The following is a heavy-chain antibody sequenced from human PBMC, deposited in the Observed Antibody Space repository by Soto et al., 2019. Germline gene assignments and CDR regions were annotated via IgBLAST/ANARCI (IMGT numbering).Heavy chain of an antibody. D-gene: IGHD6-19*01. J-gene: IGHJ3*02. CDR1: GFTFSSYW. CDR3: ARDDNPNLENGWYDAFDI. V-gene: IGHV3-7*01. CDR2: IKQDGSEK. Sequence: EVQLVESGGGLVQPGGSLRLSCAASGFTFSSYWMNWVRQAPGKGLEWVANIKQDGSEKNYVDSVKGRFTISRDNAKNSLYLQMNSLRAEDTAVYFCARDDNPNLENGWYDAFDIWGQGTMVTVSS.